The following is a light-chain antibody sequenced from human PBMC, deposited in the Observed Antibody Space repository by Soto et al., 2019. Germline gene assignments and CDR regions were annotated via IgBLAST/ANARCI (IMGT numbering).Light chain of an antibody. CDR3: SSFTNNNTPHVV. V-gene: IGLV2-14*01. J-gene: IGLJ2*01. CDR2: GVS. Sequence: QSALTQPASVSGSPGQSITISCTGTDSDVGGYNYVSWYQQHPGKAPKLMIYGVSNRPSGVSNRFSGSKSGNTASLTISGLQAEDEADYYCSSFTNNNTPHVVFGGGTKPPS. CDR1: DSDVGGYNY.